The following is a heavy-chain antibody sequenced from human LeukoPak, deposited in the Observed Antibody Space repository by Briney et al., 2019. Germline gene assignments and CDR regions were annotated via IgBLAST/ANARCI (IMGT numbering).Heavy chain of an antibody. Sequence: SVKVSCKASGGTFSSYAISWVRQAPGQGLEWMGGIIPIFGTANYAQKFQGRVTITADESTSTAYMELSSLRSEDTAAYYCARVFYDILTGYYNWFDPWGQGTLVTVSS. CDR1: GGTFSSYA. V-gene: IGHV1-69*01. D-gene: IGHD3-9*01. CDR2: IIPIFGTA. J-gene: IGHJ5*02. CDR3: ARVFYDILTGYYNWFDP.